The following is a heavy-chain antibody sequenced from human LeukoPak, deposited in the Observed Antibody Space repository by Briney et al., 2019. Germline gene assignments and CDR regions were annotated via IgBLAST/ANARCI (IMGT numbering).Heavy chain of an antibody. CDR2: ISGSGAGT. D-gene: IGHD6-19*01. J-gene: IGHJ4*02. CDR3: AKSIAVAFYS. Sequence: GGSLRLSCAASGFTFSSYAMSWVRQAPGKGLDWVSSISGSGAGTYYADSVKGRFTISRDNSKNTLYLQMNSLRAEDTAVYYCAKSIAVAFYSWGQGTLVTVSS. V-gene: IGHV3-23*01. CDR1: GFTFSSYA.